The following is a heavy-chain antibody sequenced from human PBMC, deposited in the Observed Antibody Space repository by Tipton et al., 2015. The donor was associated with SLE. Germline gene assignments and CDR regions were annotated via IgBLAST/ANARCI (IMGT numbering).Heavy chain of an antibody. V-gene: IGHV5-51*03. CDR1: GYIFTTYW. Sequence: VQLVQSGAEVKKPGESLKISCKAPGYIFTTYWIGWVRQVPGKGLEYMGITYPGDSDTTYSPSFQGQVTISADQSINTAYLQWDSLKASDTAIYYCARLSSSWFYWGQGTLVTVSS. D-gene: IGHD6-13*01. CDR2: TYPGDSDT. CDR3: ARLSSSWFY. J-gene: IGHJ4*02.